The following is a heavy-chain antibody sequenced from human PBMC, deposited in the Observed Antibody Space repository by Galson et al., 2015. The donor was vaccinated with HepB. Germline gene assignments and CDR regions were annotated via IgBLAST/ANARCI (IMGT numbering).Heavy chain of an antibody. CDR2: ISGTTTST. CDR1: GFSFSSYA. V-gene: IGHV3-23*01. J-gene: IGHJ4*02. D-gene: IGHD4-23*01. Sequence: SLRLSCAVSGFSFSSYAMSWVRQAPGKGLEWVSVISGTTTSTFYADSVKGRFTISRDNSKNTLYLQMNSLRAEDTAIYYCARRGFGSATVVTPLDYWGQGTLVTVSS. CDR3: ARRGFGSATVVTPLDY.